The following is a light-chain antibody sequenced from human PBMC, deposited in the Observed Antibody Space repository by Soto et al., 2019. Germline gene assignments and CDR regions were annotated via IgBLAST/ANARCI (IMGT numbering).Light chain of an antibody. Sequence: EIVLTQSPGTLYLSPGERATLSCRASQSISGNYLAWYQQKPGQAPRLLIYGASNRPTGIPERFRGSGSGTDFTLTISRLEPQDSAMYYCQQYVISVTFGQGTRLEI. CDR1: QSISGNY. J-gene: IGKJ5*01. CDR3: QQYVISVT. CDR2: GAS. V-gene: IGKV3-20*01.